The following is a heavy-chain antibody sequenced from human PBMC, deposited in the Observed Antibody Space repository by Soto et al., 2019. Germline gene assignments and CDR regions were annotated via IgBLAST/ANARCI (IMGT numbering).Heavy chain of an antibody. CDR1: GGTFSSYA. CDR3: AREDEAIDASKGGRGSYYYGMDV. CDR2: IIPIFGTA. Sequence: SVKVSCKASGGTFSSYAISWVRQAPGQGLEWMGGIIPIFGTANYAQKFQGRVTITADESTSTAYMELSSLRSEDTAVYYCAREDEAIDASKGGRGSYYYGMDVWGQGTTVTVSS. D-gene: IGHD3-16*01. V-gene: IGHV1-69*13. J-gene: IGHJ6*02.